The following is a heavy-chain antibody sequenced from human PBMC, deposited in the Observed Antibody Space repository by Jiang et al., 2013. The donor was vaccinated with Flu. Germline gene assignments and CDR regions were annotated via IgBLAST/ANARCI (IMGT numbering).Heavy chain of an antibody. CDR1: GFTFSNYD. J-gene: IGHJ4*03. Sequence: VQLLESGGGLVQPGGSLRLSCEASGFTFSNYDMSWVRQAPGKGLEWVSCISGTGGSIHYADSVKGRFTISRDNSKNTLFLQMHSLRAEDTALYYCAKEGNDYDFENWGREPGHRLL. D-gene: IGHD4-17*01. V-gene: IGHV3-23*01. CDR2: ISGTGGSI. CDR3: AKEGNDYDFEN.